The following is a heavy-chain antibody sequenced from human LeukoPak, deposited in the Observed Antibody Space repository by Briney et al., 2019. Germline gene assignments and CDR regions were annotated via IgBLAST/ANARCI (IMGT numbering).Heavy chain of an antibody. CDR1: GYTLTELS. CDR3: ATDPPVFGVVTHNWFDP. V-gene: IGHV1-24*01. D-gene: IGHD3-3*01. CDR2: FDPEDGET. J-gene: IGHJ5*02. Sequence: ASVKVSCKVSGYTLTELSMHWVRQAPGKGLEWMGGFDPEDGETIYAQKFQGRVTMTEDTSTDTAYMELSSLRSEDTAVYYCATDPPVFGVVTHNWFDPWGQGTLVTVSS.